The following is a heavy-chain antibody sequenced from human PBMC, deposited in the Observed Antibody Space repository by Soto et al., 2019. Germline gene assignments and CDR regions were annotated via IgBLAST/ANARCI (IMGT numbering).Heavy chain of an antibody. Sequence: PSETLSLTCTVSGDSITRGAYYWTWIRQHPGKGLEWIGYISNTGRTYYNPSLKSRLSISLDTSENQFSLKLTSVTAADTAIYYCARHAVITSGGVIVSNYLAYWGHGTLVTVSS. CDR1: GDSITRGAYY. V-gene: IGHV4-31*03. J-gene: IGHJ4*01. CDR3: ARHAVITSGGVIVSNYLAY. CDR2: ISNTGRT. D-gene: IGHD3-16*02.